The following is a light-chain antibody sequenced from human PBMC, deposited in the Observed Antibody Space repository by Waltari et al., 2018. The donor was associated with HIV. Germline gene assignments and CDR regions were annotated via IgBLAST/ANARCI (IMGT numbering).Light chain of an antibody. CDR3: QQYYSYPLT. J-gene: IGKJ5*01. V-gene: IGKV1-8*01. Sequence: AIRMTQSPSSVSASIGDRVTITCRASQDISSYLVWYQQKPGRAPELLIYAGFALQSGVPSRFSGSGSGTDFTLTISSLQSEDFATYYCQQYYSYPLTFGQGTRLEI. CDR2: AGF. CDR1: QDISSY.